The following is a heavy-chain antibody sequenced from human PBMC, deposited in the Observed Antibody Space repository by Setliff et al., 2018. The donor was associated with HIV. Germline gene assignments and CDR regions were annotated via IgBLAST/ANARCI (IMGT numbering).Heavy chain of an antibody. V-gene: IGHV4-59*01. CDR1: GAPISSGT. CDR3: ARGGTSPNWFRA. J-gene: IGHJ5*02. CDR2: IYNSVTT. Sequence: PSETLSLTCIVSGAPISSGTWSWIRQPPGKGLQWIGFIYNSVTTNYNPSLKSRVTMSLDTSKNQLSLKLTSVTAADTAVYYCARGGTSPNWFRAWGQGTLVTVSS. D-gene: IGHD2-2*01.